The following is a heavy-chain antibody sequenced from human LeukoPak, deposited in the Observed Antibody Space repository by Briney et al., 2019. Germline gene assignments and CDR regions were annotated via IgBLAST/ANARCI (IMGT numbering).Heavy chain of an antibody. Sequence: SETLSLTCTVSGGSISSTFYYWGWIRQPPGKGLEWIGEINHSGSTNYNPSLKSRVTISVDTSKNQFSLKLSSVTAADTAVYYCARTRLTGYSYYYYMDVWGKGTTVTISS. CDR1: GGSISSTFYY. J-gene: IGHJ6*03. D-gene: IGHD3-9*01. CDR3: ARTRLTGYSYYYYMDV. V-gene: IGHV4-39*07. CDR2: INHSGST.